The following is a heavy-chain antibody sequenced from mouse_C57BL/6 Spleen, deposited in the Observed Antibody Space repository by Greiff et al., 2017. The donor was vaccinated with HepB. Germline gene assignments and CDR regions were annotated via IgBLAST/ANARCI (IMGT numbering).Heavy chain of an antibody. CDR1: GFTFSDYG. J-gene: IGHJ4*01. D-gene: IGHD2-4*01. CDR2: ISSGSSTI. CDR3: ARRGYDSIRNYAMDY. Sequence: EVQVVESGGGLVKPGGSLKLSCAASGFTFSDYGMHWVRQAPEKGLEWVAYISSGSSTIYYADTVKGRFTISRDNAKNTLFLQMTSLRSEDTAMYYCARRGYDSIRNYAMDYWGQGTSVTVSS. V-gene: IGHV5-17*01.